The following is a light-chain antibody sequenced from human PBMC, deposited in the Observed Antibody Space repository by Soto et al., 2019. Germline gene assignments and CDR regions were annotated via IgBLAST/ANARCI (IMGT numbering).Light chain of an antibody. J-gene: IGKJ3*01. Sequence: EIVLTQSPATLSLSPGERATLSCRASQSVSNNLAWYQQKPGQAPRLLIYDASNRATGIPARFSGSGSGTDFTLTISSLEPEDFAVYYCQQRSNWPTTFGPGTKVDIK. CDR1: QSVSNN. V-gene: IGKV3-11*01. CDR2: DAS. CDR3: QQRSNWPTT.